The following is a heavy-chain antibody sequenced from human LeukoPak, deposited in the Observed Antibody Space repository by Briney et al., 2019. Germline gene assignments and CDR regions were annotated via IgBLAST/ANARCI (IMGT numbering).Heavy chain of an antibody. CDR2: ISYDGSNK. D-gene: IGHD2-8*01. CDR1: GFTFSSYG. V-gene: IGHV3-30*18. J-gene: IGHJ4*02. CDR3: AKDLRIRAGVPDY. Sequence: GRSLRLSCAASGFTFSSYGMHWVRQAPGKGPEWVAVISYDGSNKYYADSVKGRFTISRDSSKNTLCLQMNSLRAEDTAVYYCAKDLRIRAGVPDYWGQGTLVTVSS.